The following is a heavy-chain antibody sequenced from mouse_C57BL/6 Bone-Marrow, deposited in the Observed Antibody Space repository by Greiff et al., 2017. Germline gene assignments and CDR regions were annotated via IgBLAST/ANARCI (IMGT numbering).Heavy chain of an antibody. D-gene: IGHD2-2*01. V-gene: IGHV1-82*01. CDR2: LYPGDSDT. CDR1: GYAFSSSW. CDR3: ARWFTSY. J-gene: IGHJ3*01. Sequence: VQLQESGPELVKPGASVKISCKASGYAFSSSWMNWVKQRPGKGLEWIGRLYPGDSDTNYNGKFTGKAPLTVDKSSSTADMQLSSLTAGDSAVYFCARWFTSYWGQGTLVTVSA.